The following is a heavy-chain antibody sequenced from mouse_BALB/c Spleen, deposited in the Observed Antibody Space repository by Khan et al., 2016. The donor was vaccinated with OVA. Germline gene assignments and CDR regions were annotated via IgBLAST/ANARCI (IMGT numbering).Heavy chain of an antibody. Sequence: QVQLKESGAELARPWASVKMSCKASGYTFTSYTIHWIKLRPGQGLEWIGYINPNNGYTNYNQKFKDKATLTADKSSTTVYMQLSSLTSDDSAVLNRERDGAYYRNDGWFAYWGQGTLVTVSA. V-gene: IGHV1-4*01. CDR3: ERDGAYYRNDGWFAY. J-gene: IGHJ3*01. D-gene: IGHD2-14*01. CDR2: INPNNGYT. CDR1: GYTFTSYT.